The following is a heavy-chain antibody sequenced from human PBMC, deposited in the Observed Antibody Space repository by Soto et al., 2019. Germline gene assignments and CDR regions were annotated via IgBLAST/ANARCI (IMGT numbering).Heavy chain of an antibody. V-gene: IGHV3-23*01. J-gene: IGHJ5*02. CDR2: IGTAGST. CDR3: AKDRKVPWFDP. CDR1: GFTFSGFD. Sequence: GGSLRLSCEASGFTFSGFDMHWVRQPTGKGLEWVSTIGTAGSTYYADSVKGRFTISRDNSKNTLYLQMNSLRAEDTAVYYCAKDRKVPWFDPWGQGTLVTAPQ.